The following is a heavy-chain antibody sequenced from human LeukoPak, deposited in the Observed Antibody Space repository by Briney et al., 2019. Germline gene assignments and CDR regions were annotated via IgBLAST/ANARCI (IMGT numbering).Heavy chain of an antibody. CDR3: ARQREASEGSFDY. D-gene: IGHD6-25*01. V-gene: IGHV1-46*01. CDR2: INPSGGST. CDR1: GYTFTSYY. J-gene: IGHJ4*02. Sequence: ASVKVSCKASGYTFTSYYMHWVRQAPGQGLEWMGIINPSGGSTSYAQKLQGRVTMTTDTSTSTAYMELRSLRSDDTAVYYCARQREASEGSFDYWGQGTLVTVSS.